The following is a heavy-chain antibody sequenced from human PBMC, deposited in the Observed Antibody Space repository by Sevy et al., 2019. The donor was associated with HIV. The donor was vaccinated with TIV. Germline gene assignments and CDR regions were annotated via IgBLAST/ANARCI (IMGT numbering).Heavy chain of an antibody. J-gene: IGHJ6*03. Sequence: SETLSLTCAVSGYSISSGYYWGWIRQPPGKGLEWIGSIYHSGSTYYNPSLKSRVTISVDTSKNQFSLKLSSVTAADTAVYYCARIYGSGSVVYYYYCMDVWGKGTTVTVSS. CDR2: IYHSGST. CDR1: GYSISSGYY. CDR3: ARIYGSGSVVYYYYCMDV. D-gene: IGHD3-10*01. V-gene: IGHV4-38-2*01.